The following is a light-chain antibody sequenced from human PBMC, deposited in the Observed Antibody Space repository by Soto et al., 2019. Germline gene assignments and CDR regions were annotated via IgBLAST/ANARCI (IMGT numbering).Light chain of an antibody. CDR2: EGS. CDR1: SSDVGSYNL. J-gene: IGLJ3*02. CDR3: CSYAGSSNWV. V-gene: IGLV2-23*01. Sequence: QSALTQPASVSGSPGQSITISCTGTSSDVGSYNLVSWYQQHPDKAPKLMIYEGSKRPSGVSNRFSGSKSGNTAYLTISGLQAEDEADYYCCSYAGSSNWVFGGGTKLTVL.